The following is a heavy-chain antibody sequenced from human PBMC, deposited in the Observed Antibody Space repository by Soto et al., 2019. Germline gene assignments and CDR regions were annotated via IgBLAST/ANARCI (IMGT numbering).Heavy chain of an antibody. D-gene: IGHD3-16*01. CDR3: AVWGTTGGLDV. V-gene: IGHV3-33*05. CDR1: GFTFRSYV. Sequence: QVQLVESGGGVVQPGTSLRLSCVGSGFTFRSYVIHWVRQAPGKGLEWVALTSYDGSNKDYGDSVKGRFTISRDNSRNTVDLQMASLRREDTALYYCAVWGTTGGLDVWGQGTLVSVSS. J-gene: IGHJ1*01. CDR2: TSYDGSNK.